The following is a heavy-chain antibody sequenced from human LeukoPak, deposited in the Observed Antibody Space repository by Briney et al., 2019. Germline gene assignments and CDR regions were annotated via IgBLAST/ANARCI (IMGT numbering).Heavy chain of an antibody. CDR1: GYTFTSYY. CDR3: AREGYYGSGDPYFDY. D-gene: IGHD3-10*01. CDR2: INPSGGST. V-gene: IGHV1-46*01. J-gene: IGHJ4*02. Sequence: ASVKVSCKASGYTFTSYYMHWVRQAPGQGLERMGIINPSGGSTSYAQKFQGRVTMTRDMSTSTVYMELSSLGSEDTAVYYCAREGYYGSGDPYFDYWGQGTLVTVSS.